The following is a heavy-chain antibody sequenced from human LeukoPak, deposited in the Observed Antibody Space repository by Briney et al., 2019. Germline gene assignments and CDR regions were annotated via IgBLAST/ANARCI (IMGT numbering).Heavy chain of an antibody. CDR2: RNGGSR. V-gene: IGHV3-20*01. CDR3: ARDRCSSTSCYNTPNWFDP. Sequence: GGSLRLSCAASGFKFDDYGMSWVRQVPGKGLEWVSGRNGGSRGYADSVKGRFTISRDNAKNSVYLQMNSLRSEDTAFYHCARDRCSSTSCYNTPNWFDPWGQGTLVTVSS. J-gene: IGHJ5*02. D-gene: IGHD2-2*02. CDR1: GFKFDDYG.